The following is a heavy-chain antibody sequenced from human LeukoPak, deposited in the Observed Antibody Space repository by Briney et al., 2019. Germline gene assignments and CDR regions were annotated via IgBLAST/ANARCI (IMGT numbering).Heavy chain of an antibody. J-gene: IGHJ4*02. Sequence: GESLKISCKGSGYSFTNYWIGWVRPMPGKGLEWMGIIYHGDSDTRYIPSFQGQVTISADKSISTAYLQWSSLKASDTAVYYCARRVDSYWFFDYWGQGTLVTVSS. D-gene: IGHD2-8*02. V-gene: IGHV5-51*01. CDR3: ARRVDSYWFFDY. CDR2: IYHGDSDT. CDR1: GYSFTNYW.